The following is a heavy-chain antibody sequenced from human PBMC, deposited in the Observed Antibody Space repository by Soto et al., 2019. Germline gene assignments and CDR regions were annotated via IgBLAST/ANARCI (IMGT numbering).Heavy chain of an antibody. CDR1: GGSISSGGYY. CDR2: IYYSGST. D-gene: IGHD4-17*01. J-gene: IGHJ5*02. CDR3: ARGRGLTTVTTLWFDP. Sequence: QVQLQESGPGLVKPSQTLSLTCTVSGGSISSGGYYWSWIRQHPGKGLEWIGYIYYSGSTYYNPSLKSRVTLSVDPSKNQVSLKLSSVTAADTAVYYCARGRGLTTVTTLWFDPWGQGTLVTVSS. V-gene: IGHV4-31*03.